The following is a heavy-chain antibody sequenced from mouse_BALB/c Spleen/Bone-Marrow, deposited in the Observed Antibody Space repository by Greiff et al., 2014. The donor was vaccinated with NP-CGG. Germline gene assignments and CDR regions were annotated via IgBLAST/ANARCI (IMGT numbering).Heavy chain of an antibody. CDR2: IDPANGNN. D-gene: IGHD1-1*01. CDR1: GFNIKDTY. J-gene: IGHJ3*01. CDR3: AKYYYGNSLFAY. Sequence: EVKLVESGAELVKPGASVKLSCTASGFNIKDTYMHWVKQRPEQGLEWIGRIDPANGNNKYDPKFQGKATITADTSSNTAYLQLSSLTSEDTAVYYCAKYYYGNSLFAYWGQGTMVTVSA. V-gene: IGHV14-3*02.